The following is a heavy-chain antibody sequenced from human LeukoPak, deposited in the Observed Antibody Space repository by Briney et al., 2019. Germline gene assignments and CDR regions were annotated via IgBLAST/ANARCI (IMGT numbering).Heavy chain of an antibody. CDR2: ISGSGGST. CDR3: AKTTGSGWREPFDY. J-gene: IGHJ4*02. D-gene: IGHD6-19*01. V-gene: IGHV3-23*01. CDR1: GFTFSSYA. Sequence: TGGSLRLSCAASGFTFSSYAMSWVRQAPGKGLEWVSAISGSGGSTYYADSVKGRFTISRDNSKNTLYLQMNSLRAEDTAVYYCAKTTGSGWREPFDYWGQGTLVTVS.